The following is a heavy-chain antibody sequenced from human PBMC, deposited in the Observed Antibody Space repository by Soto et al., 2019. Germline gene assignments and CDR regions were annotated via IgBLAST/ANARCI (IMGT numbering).Heavy chain of an antibody. D-gene: IGHD6-19*01. CDR2: ISAYNGNT. CDR3: ARDPLHGGIAVAGGDY. Sequence: QVQLVQSGAEVKKPGASVKVSCKASGYTFTSYGISWVRQAPGQGLEWMGWISAYNGNTNNAQKLQGRVTMTADTSTSTAYMELRSLRSDDTAVYYCARDPLHGGIAVAGGDYWGQGTLVTVSS. V-gene: IGHV1-18*01. CDR1: GYTFTSYG. J-gene: IGHJ4*02.